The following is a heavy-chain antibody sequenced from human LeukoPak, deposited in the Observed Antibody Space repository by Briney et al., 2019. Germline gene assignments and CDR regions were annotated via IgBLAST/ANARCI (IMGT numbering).Heavy chain of an antibody. J-gene: IGHJ4*02. Sequence: GGSLRLSCAVSGFTFSTYSMNWVRQAPGKGLEWVSYISSSSSTIYYADSVKGRFTISRDNAKNSLYLQLNSLRAEDTAVYFCARDNKYVLDYWGQGTLVTVSS. V-gene: IGHV3-48*04. D-gene: IGHD3-10*02. CDR2: ISSSSSTI. CDR1: GFTFSTYS. CDR3: ARDNKYVLDY.